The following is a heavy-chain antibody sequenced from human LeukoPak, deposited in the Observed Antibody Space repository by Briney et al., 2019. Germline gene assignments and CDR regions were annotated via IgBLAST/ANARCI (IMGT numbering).Heavy chain of an antibody. D-gene: IGHD1-26*01. J-gene: IGHJ4*02. CDR1: GGTFSSYA. CDR3: ARQSGNIVGATFDY. Sequence: SVKVSCKAPGGTFSSYAISWVRQAPGQGLEWMGGIIPIFGTANYAQKFQGRVTMTRDTSTSTVYMELSSLRSEDTAVYYCARQSGNIVGATFDYWGQGTLVTVSS. V-gene: IGHV1-69*05. CDR2: IIPIFGTA.